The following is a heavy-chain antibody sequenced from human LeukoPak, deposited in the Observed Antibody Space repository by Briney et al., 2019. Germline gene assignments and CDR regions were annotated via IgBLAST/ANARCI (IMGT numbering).Heavy chain of an antibody. CDR2: INHSGST. CDR3: ARVSSSWYYYYYGMDV. J-gene: IGHJ6*02. CDR1: GGSFSGYY. V-gene: IGHV4-34*01. Sequence: SETLSLTCAVYGGSFSGYYWSWIRQPPGKGLEWIGGINHSGSTNYNPSLKSRVTISVDTSKNQFSLKLSSVTAADTAVYYCARVSSSWYYYYYGMDVWGQGTTVTVSS. D-gene: IGHD6-13*01.